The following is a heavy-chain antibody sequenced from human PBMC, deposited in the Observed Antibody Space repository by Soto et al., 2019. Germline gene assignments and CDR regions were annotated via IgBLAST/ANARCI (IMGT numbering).Heavy chain of an antibody. V-gene: IGHV3-23*01. Sequence: GSLRLSYAASGFTFSNYAMSWVRQAPGKGLEWVSTLSGSGGSTYYADSVKGRFTISRDNSKNTLYLQMNSLRAEDTAVYYCAKDGYYGDRTLFDYWGQGTLVTVSS. D-gene: IGHD4-17*01. CDR1: GFTFSNYA. CDR2: LSGSGGST. J-gene: IGHJ4*02. CDR3: AKDGYYGDRTLFDY.